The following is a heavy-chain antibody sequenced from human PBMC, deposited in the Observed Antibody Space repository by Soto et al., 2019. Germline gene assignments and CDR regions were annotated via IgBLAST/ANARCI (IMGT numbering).Heavy chain of an antibody. CDR3: ARGDSSGHDAFDI. CDR1: GFTVSSNY. V-gene: IGHV3-66*01. Sequence: VGSLRLSCAASGFTVSSNYMSWVRQAPGKGLEWVSVLHSGGSTYYADSVKGRFTISRDNSKNTLYLQMNSLRAEDTAVYFCARGDSSGHDAFDIWGQGTMVTVSS. J-gene: IGHJ3*02. CDR2: LHSGGST. D-gene: IGHD6-19*01.